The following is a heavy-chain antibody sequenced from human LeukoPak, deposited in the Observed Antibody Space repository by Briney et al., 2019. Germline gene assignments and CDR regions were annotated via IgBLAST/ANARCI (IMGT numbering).Heavy chain of an antibody. CDR1: GFTFSSYE. Sequence: GGSLRLSCAASGFTFSSYEMNWVRQAPGKGLEWVSYISSSGTTTFYADSVKGRFTISRDNAKNSLYLQMNSLRAEDTAVYYCARGETSWTLPNDYWGQGTLVTVSS. J-gene: IGHJ4*02. D-gene: IGHD2-2*01. V-gene: IGHV3-48*03. CDR3: ARGETSWTLPNDY. CDR2: ISSSGTTT.